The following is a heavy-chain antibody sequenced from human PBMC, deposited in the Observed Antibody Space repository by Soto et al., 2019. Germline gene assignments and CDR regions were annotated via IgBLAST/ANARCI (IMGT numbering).Heavy chain of an antibody. CDR1: GFTFSSYA. CDR3: ARKGDYGGNSEYFQH. V-gene: IGHV3-30-3*01. J-gene: IGHJ1*01. D-gene: IGHD4-17*01. CDR2: ISYDGSNK. Sequence: QVQLVESGGGVVQPGRSLRLSCAASGFTFSSYAMHWVRQAPGKGLEWVAVISYDGSNKYYADSVKGRFTISRDNSKNTLYLQMNSLRAEDTAEYYCARKGDYGGNSEYFQHWGQGTLVTVSS.